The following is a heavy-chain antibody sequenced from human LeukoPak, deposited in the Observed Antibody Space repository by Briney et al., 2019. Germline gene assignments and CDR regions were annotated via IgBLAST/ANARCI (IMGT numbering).Heavy chain of an antibody. J-gene: IGHJ4*02. CDR3: AKGKWDTAFRSPFDY. CDR2: ISGSGGST. CDR1: GFTFSSYA. D-gene: IGHD5-18*01. V-gene: IGHV3-23*01. Sequence: GGSLRLSCAASGFTFSSYAMSWVRQAPGKGLEWVSAISGSGGSTYYADSVKGRFSISRDNSKNTLYLQMNSLRAEDTAVYYCAKGKWDTAFRSPFDYWGPGTLVTVSS.